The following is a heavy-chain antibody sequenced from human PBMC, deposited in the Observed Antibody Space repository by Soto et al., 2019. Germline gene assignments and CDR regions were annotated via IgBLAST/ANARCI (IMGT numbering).Heavy chain of an antibody. D-gene: IGHD3-10*01. J-gene: IGHJ4*02. V-gene: IGHV3-23*01. CDR1: GFTFSSYA. CDR3: ANSVGWFGDHMRYFDY. Sequence: PGGSLRLSCAASGFTFSSYAMSWVRQAPGKGLEWVSAISGSGGSTYYADSVKGRFTISRDNSKNTLYLQMNSLRAEDTAVYYCANSVGWFGDHMRYFDYWGQGTLVTVSS. CDR2: ISGSGGST.